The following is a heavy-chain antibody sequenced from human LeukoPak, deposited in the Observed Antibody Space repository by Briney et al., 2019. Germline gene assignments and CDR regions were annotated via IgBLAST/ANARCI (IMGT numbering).Heavy chain of an antibody. J-gene: IGHJ4*02. CDR1: GFTFSSYS. CDR3: ARDPSYYYDSSGSH. Sequence: GGSLRLSCAASGFTFSSYSMNWVRQARGKGLEWVSSISSSSSYIYYADSVKGRFTISRDNAKNSLYLQMNSLRAEETAVYYCARDPSYYYDSSGSHWGQGTLVTVSS. D-gene: IGHD3-22*01. CDR2: ISSSSSYI. V-gene: IGHV3-21*01.